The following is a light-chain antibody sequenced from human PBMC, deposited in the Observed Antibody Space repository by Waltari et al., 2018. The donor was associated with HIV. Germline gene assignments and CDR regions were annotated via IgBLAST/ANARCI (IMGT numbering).Light chain of an antibody. CDR1: SSNIRAGPD. CDR3: QSFDNTLRGV. V-gene: IGLV1-40*01. J-gene: IGLJ3*02. CDR2: GND. Sequence: TQPPSVSGAPGQRVTISCTGTSSNIRAGPDVHWYQQLPGTAPKLLIFGNDNRPSGVPDRLSGSKSGSSASLAITGLQPEDEGDYYCQSFDNTLRGVFGGGTKLTVL.